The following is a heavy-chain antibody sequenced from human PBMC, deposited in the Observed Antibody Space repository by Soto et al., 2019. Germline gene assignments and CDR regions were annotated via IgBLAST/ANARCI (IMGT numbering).Heavy chain of an antibody. D-gene: IGHD3-22*01. V-gene: IGHV3-23*01. CDR3: AKDVDTVGLSDGSGYFDL. J-gene: IGHJ4*02. Sequence: EVQLLESGGGSVQPGGSLRLSCEASAFIFRNYAMSWVRQAPGKGLEWVSSISGSGVGTYYADSVQGRFTISRDNSTNTLFLQLSSLRAEDTALYYCAKDVDTVGLSDGSGYFDLWGQGALVTVSS. CDR1: AFIFRNYA. CDR2: ISGSGVGT.